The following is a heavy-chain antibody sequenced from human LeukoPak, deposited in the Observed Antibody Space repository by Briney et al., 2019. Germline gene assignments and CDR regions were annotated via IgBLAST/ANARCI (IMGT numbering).Heavy chain of an antibody. D-gene: IGHD3-10*01. J-gene: IGHJ5*02. Sequence: PGGSLRLSCAASGFTFSSYAMSWVRQAPGKGLEWVSAISGSGGSTYYADSVKGRFTISRDNAKNSLYLQMNSLRAEDTAVYYCARLSYYGSGRLRGWFDPWGQGTLVTVSS. CDR2: ISGSGGST. CDR1: GFTFSSYA. V-gene: IGHV3-23*01. CDR3: ARLSYYGSGRLRGWFDP.